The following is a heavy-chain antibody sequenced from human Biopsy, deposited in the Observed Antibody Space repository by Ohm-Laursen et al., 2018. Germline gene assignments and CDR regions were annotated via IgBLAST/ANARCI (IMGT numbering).Heavy chain of an antibody. D-gene: IGHD5-24*01. J-gene: IGHJ6*02. CDR2: ISPSGATT. CDR3: ARAGVGSDGTDSYYYGMDV. Sequence: VLVKVSCKASGNTFATYHIHWVRQAPGQGLEWMGVISPSGATTSFSQKFQGRITMTRDTSTGTVYMDLNSLGSEDTAVYYCARAGVGSDGTDSYYYGMDVWGPGTTVTVSS. V-gene: IGHV1-46*01. CDR1: GNTFATYH.